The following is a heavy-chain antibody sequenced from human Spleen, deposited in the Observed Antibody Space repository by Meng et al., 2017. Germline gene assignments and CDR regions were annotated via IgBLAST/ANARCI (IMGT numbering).Heavy chain of an antibody. Sequence: GESLKISCAASGFTFRSNAMSWVRRAPGKGLEWVSAISGSDGSTYYADSVKGRFTISRENSKNTLYLEMNSLRAEDTAVYYCARDTGREGPWELLFPDAFDIWGQGTMVTVSS. CDR3: ARDTGREGPWELLFPDAFDI. V-gene: IGHV3-23*01. CDR1: GFTFRSNA. J-gene: IGHJ3*02. CDR2: ISGSDGST. D-gene: IGHD1-26*01.